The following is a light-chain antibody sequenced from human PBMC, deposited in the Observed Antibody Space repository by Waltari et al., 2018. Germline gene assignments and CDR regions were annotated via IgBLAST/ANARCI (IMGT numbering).Light chain of an antibody. CDR2: GTS. CDR1: QGFAGW. V-gene: IGKV1-12*01. J-gene: IGKJ1*01. CDR3: QQGLGFPPT. Sequence: DIQMTQSPSSVSASVGDRVTITCRASQGFAGWLSWYQQRPGKAPNLLIYGTSNLQTGVPSRFSGSGSGTDFTLTISGLQPEDFATYFCQQGLGFPPTFGQGTKVEI.